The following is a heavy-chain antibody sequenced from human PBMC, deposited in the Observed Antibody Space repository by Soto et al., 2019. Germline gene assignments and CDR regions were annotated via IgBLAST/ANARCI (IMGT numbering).Heavy chain of an antibody. CDR3: AITYSSSSVAFDY. Sequence: EGQLVESGGGLIQPGGSLRLSCAASGFTVSGYWMHWVRRAPGRGLVWVSRINVDGSRTSYADSVKGRFTISRDNAKNTVYLRMNSLRAEDTAVYYCAITYSSSSVAFDYWGQGTLVTVSS. CDR2: INVDGSRT. CDR1: GFTVSGYW. V-gene: IGHV3-74*01. J-gene: IGHJ4*02. D-gene: IGHD6-6*01.